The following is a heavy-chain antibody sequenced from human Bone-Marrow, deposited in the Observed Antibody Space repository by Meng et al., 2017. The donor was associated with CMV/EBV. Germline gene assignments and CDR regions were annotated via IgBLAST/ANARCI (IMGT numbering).Heavy chain of an antibody. CDR1: GFTFSTYW. Sequence: ETLSLTCAASGFTFSTYWMHWVRQAPGKGLVWVSRINSDGSSTSYADSVKGRFTISRDNAKNTLYLQMNSLRAEDTAVYYCARDSVHYDFWSGYSTGWFDPWGQGTLVTVSS. J-gene: IGHJ5*02. CDR2: INSDGSST. D-gene: IGHD3-3*01. V-gene: IGHV3-74*01. CDR3: ARDSVHYDFWSGYSTGWFDP.